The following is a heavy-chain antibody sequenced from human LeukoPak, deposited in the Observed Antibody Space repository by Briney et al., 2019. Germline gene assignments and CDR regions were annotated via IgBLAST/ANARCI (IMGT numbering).Heavy chain of an antibody. V-gene: IGHV4-34*01. Sequence: SETLSLTCAVYGGSFSGYYWSWIRQPPGKGLEWIGEINHSGSTNYNPSLKSRVTISVDTSKNQFSLKLSSVTAADTAVYYCARVGNSSPPIYGMDVWGQGTTVTVSS. CDR1: GGSFSGYY. CDR2: INHSGST. J-gene: IGHJ6*02. CDR3: ARVGNSSPPIYGMDV. D-gene: IGHD6-13*01.